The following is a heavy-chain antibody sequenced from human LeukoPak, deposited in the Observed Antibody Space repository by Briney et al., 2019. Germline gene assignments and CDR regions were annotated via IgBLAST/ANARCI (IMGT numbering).Heavy chain of an antibody. CDR3: AKDLLVRSWYSGPYYYYGMDV. D-gene: IGHD6-13*01. CDR1: GFTVSSNS. V-gene: IGHV3-23*01. Sequence: HPGGSLRLSCAASGFTVSSNSVNWVRQAPGKGLEWVSAISGSGGSTYYADSVKGRFTISRDNSKNTLYLQMNSLRAEDTAVYYCAKDLLVRSWYSGPYYYYGMDVWGQGTTVTVSS. CDR2: ISGSGGST. J-gene: IGHJ6*02.